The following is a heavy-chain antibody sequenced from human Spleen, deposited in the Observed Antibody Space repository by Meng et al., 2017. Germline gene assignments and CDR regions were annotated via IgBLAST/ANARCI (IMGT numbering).Heavy chain of an antibody. J-gene: IGHJ6*02. D-gene: IGHD2-2*01. CDR2: IYHSGIT. CDR1: GYSISSVYY. CDR3: ARDPIVVVPAAIIYYGMDV. V-gene: IGHV4-38-2*02. Sequence: SETLSLTCGVSGYSISSVYYWGWIRQPPGKGREWIGTIYHSGITYYNPSLESRVTIAVDTSKNQFSLKLRAVTAADTAVYYCARDPIVVVPAAIIYYGMDVWGQGTTVTVSS.